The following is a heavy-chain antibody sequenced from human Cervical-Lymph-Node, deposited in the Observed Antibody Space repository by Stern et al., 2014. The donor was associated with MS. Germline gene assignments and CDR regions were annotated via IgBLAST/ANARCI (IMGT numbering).Heavy chain of an antibody. CDR1: GYIFSAYG. V-gene: IGHV3-33*01. J-gene: IGHJ4*02. CDR2: IWSDGSLK. CDR3: ARDPERAYYFDY. Sequence: VQLVESGGGVVQPGRSLRLSCAASGYIFSAYGMHWVRQAPGKGLEWVAVIWSDGSLKYYADSVKGRFSITRDDSKNTVYLHMNSLRAEDTAVYYCARDPERAYYFDYWGQGSLVTVSS.